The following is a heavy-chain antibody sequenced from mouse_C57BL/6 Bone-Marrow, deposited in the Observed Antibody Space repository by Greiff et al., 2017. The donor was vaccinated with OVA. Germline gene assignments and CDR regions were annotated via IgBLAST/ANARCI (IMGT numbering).Heavy chain of an antibody. D-gene: IGHD2-3*01. CDR2: ISGGGGNT. CDR3: ARDGYYPYYFDY. J-gene: IGHJ2*01. CDR1: GFTFSSYT. Sequence: DVKLVESGGGLVKPGGSQKLSCAASGFTFSSYTMSWVRQTPEKRLEWVATISGGGGNTYYPDSVKGRFTISRDNAKNTLYLQMSSLRSEDTALYYCARDGYYPYYFDYWGQGTTLTVSS. V-gene: IGHV5-9*01.